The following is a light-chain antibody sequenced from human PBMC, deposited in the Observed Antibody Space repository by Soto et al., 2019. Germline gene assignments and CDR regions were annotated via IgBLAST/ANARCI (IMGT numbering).Light chain of an antibody. V-gene: IGLV1-51*01. CDR2: DND. CDR1: RSNIGRNY. J-gene: IGLJ2*01. CDR3: ATWDTSLSMV. Sequence: QSVLMQPPSVSAAPRQKVTISCSGSRSNIGRNYVSWYQQLPGTAPKLLIYDNDKRPSGIPDRFSGSKSGASASLDITGLQTGDEADYFCATWDTSLSMVFGGGTKLTVL.